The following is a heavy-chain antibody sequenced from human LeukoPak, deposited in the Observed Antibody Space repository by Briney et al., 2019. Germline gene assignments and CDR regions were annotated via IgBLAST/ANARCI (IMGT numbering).Heavy chain of an antibody. CDR3: AKVRISHSSGWYFDY. CDR1: GFTFSSYA. Sequence: GGSLRLSCAASGFTFSSYAMHWVRQAPGKGLEWVSAISGSGGSTYYADSVKGRFTISRDNSKNTLYLQMNSLRAEDTAVYYCAKVRISHSSGWYFDYWGQGTLVTVSS. D-gene: IGHD6-19*01. J-gene: IGHJ4*02. CDR2: ISGSGGST. V-gene: IGHV3-23*01.